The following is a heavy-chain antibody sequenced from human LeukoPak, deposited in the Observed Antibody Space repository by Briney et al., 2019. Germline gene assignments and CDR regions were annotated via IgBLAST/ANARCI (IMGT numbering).Heavy chain of an antibody. Sequence: PSETLSLTCTVSGGSISSSSYYWGWIRQPPGKGLEWIGSIYYSGSTYYNPSLKSRVTISVDTSKNQFSLKLSSVTAADTAVYYCARGDPGWYSSSWYPFFYMDVWGKGTTVTISS. V-gene: IGHV4-39*07. CDR1: GGSISSSSYY. J-gene: IGHJ6*03. D-gene: IGHD6-13*01. CDR3: ARGDPGWYSSSWYPFFYMDV. CDR2: IYYSGST.